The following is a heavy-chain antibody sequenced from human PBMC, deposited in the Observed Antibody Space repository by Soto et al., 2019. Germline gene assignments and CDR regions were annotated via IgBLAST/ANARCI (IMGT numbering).Heavy chain of an antibody. V-gene: IGHV4-39*01. D-gene: IGHD6-13*01. CDR2: IYYSGST. CDR1: GGSISSSSYY. CDR3: ARSHSSSWSESWFDP. J-gene: IGHJ5*01. Sequence: QLQLQESGPGLVKPSETLSLTCTVSGGSISSSSYYWGWIRQPPGKGLEWIGSIYYSGSTYYNPSLKSRVTISVDTSKNQFSLQLSSVTAADTAVHYCARSHSSSWSESWFDPWGQGTLVTFSS.